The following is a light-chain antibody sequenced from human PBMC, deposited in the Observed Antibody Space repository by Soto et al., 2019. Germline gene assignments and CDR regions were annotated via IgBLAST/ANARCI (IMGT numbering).Light chain of an antibody. CDR2: EGY. Sequence: QSALTQPASVSGSPGQSITISCTGTSSDVGHYTLVSWYQQHPGKAPKLIIYEGYKRPSGVSNRFSGSKSGNTASLTISGLQTEDDADYYCCSYADLILFGGGTKLTVL. CDR3: CSYADLIL. J-gene: IGLJ3*02. V-gene: IGLV2-23*01. CDR1: SSDVGHYTL.